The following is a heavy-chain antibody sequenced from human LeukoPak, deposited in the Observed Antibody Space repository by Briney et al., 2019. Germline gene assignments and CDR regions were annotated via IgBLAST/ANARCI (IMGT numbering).Heavy chain of an antibody. CDR3: AKDLLFYGSGSHDAFDI. D-gene: IGHD3-10*01. V-gene: IGHV3-23*01. CDR1: GFTFSSYA. Sequence: GGSLRLSCAASGFTFSSYAMSWVRQAPGKGLEWVSAISGSGGSTYYADSVKGRFTISRDNSKNTLYLQMNSLRAEDTAVYYCAKDLLFYGSGSHDAFDIWGQGTMVTVSS. J-gene: IGHJ3*02. CDR2: ISGSGGST.